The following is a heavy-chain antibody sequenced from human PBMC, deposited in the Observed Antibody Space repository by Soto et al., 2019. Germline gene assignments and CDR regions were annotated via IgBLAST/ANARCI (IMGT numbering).Heavy chain of an antibody. J-gene: IGHJ4*02. V-gene: IGHV2-5*02. CDR3: ARGVPFDY. CDR2: IYWDDDK. CDR1: EFSLSTSGVA. Sequence: QITLKESGPTLLKPTETLTLTCTFSEFSLSTSGVAVGWIRQPPGKALEWLALIYWDDDKRYSPSLKSRLTIXKXTSKNQVVLTMTNMDPADTATYYCARGVPFDYWGQGTLVTVSS. D-gene: IGHD3-10*01.